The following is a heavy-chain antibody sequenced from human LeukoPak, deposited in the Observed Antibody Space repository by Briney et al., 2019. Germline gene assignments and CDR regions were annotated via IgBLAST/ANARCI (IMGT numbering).Heavy chain of an antibody. CDR3: ARDRVVVVAATQLFAFDI. CDR2: ISAYNGNT. J-gene: IGHJ3*02. Sequence: GASVKVSCKASGYTFTSYGISWVRQAPGQGLEWMGCISAYNGNTNYAQKLQGRVTMITDTSTSTAYTERRSLRSDDTAVYYCARDRVVVVAATQLFAFDIWGQGTMVTVSS. D-gene: IGHD2-15*01. CDR1: GYTFTSYG. V-gene: IGHV1-18*01.